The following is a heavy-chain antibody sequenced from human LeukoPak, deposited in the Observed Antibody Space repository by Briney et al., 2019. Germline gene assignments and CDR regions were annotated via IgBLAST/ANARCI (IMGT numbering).Heavy chain of an antibody. J-gene: IGHJ4*02. V-gene: IGHV3-23*01. CDR3: AKDSAKKYDDY. CDR1: GFTFSSYA. Sequence: GGSLRLSCAASGFTFSSYAMSWVRQAPGKGLEWVSGISGSGSSTDYADSVKGRFTISRDNSKNTLYLQMNSLRAEDTAVYYCAKDSAKKYDDYWGQGTLVTVSS. D-gene: IGHD2/OR15-2a*01. CDR2: ISGSGSST.